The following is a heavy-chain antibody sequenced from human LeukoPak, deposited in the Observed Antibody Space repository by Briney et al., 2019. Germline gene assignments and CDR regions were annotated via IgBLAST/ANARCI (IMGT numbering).Heavy chain of an antibody. CDR1: GFTSDILA. D-gene: IGHD3-16*02. CDR2: IIWSGDRI. CDR3: AKGYRDYDYVWGSYRTSVFEGHFDY. V-gene: IGHV3-9*02. J-gene: IGHJ4*02. Sequence: GGSVSLPCAPSGFTSDILAVQWAGHAPGRAREWVSGIIWSGDRIAYADSVRSRFTISRHHAKNSLYLQMNSLRAEDTAFYYCAKGYRDYDYVWGSYRTSVFEGHFDYWGQGTLVTVSS.